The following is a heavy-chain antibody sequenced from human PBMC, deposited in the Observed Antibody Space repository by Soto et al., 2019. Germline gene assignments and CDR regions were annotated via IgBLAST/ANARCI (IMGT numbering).Heavy chain of an antibody. D-gene: IGHD3-10*01. J-gene: IGHJ5*02. CDR2: IYYSGST. CDR1: GGSIISSSYY. V-gene: IGHV4-39*01. CDR3: ARLVITMLRPARPTFFPP. Sequence: SETLSLTCTVSGGSIISSSYYWGWIRQAPGKGLEWIGSIYYSGSTYYNPSLKSRVTISVDTSKNQFSLKLSSVTAADTAVYYCARLVITMLRPARPTFFPPSGHGPLLIVS.